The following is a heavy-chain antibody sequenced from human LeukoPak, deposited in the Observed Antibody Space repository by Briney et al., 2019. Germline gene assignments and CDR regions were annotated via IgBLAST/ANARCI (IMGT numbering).Heavy chain of an antibody. CDR3: ARDSIMMTSATVIDTHFSDY. CDR2: INPSGGST. D-gene: IGHD3-16*01. V-gene: IGHV1-46*01. Sequence: ASVKVSCKASGYTFTGYYMHWVRQAPGQGLEWMGIINPSGGSTSNAQKFQGRVTMTRDTSTSTVYMELSSLRSEDTGVYYCARDSIMMTSATVIDTHFSDYWGQGTLVTVSS. J-gene: IGHJ4*02. CDR1: GYTFTGYY.